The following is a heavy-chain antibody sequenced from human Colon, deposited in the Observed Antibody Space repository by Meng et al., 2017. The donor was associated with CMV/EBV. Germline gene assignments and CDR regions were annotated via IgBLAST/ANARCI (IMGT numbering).Heavy chain of an antibody. CDR2: INSDGSST. CDR1: GFTFSSYW. V-gene: IGHV3-74*01. D-gene: IGHD2-15*01. J-gene: IGHJ6*02. CDR3: ARAPVIYCSGCSCYAYYYYGMDV. Sequence: GGSLRLSCAASGFTFSSYWMHWVRHAPGKGLVWVSRINSDGSSTSYADSVKGRFTISRDNAKNTLYLQMNSLRAEDTAVYYCARAPVIYCSGCSCYAYYYYGMDVWGQGTTVTVSS.